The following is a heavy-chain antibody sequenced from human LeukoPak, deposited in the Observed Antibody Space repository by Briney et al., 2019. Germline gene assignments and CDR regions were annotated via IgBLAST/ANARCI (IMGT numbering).Heavy chain of an antibody. CDR1: GVSISRGGYY. D-gene: IGHD6-6*01. Sequence: SQTLSLTCTVSGVSISRGGYYWSWLRQHPGKGLEWIAYIYNSGSADFNPALKSRDTISVETSKNQFSLKLTSMTAGDTALYYCARGPESVPVYFVYWGEGTLVTVSS. V-gene: IGHV4-31*03. CDR2: IYNSGSA. J-gene: IGHJ4*02. CDR3: ARGPESVPVYFVY.